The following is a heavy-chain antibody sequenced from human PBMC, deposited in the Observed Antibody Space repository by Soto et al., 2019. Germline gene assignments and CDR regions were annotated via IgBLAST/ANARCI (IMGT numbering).Heavy chain of an antibody. Sequence: EVQLVESGGGLIQHGGSLRLSCAVSGFTVSSNYMSWVRQAPGKGLEWVSVIYSGGSTDYADSVKGRFTISRDNSKNTLYLQMNSLRAEDTAVYYCARSQLAFEYWGQGTLVTVSS. CDR3: ARSQLAFEY. CDR2: IYSGGST. J-gene: IGHJ4*02. D-gene: IGHD6-13*01. CDR1: GFTVSSNY. V-gene: IGHV3-53*01.